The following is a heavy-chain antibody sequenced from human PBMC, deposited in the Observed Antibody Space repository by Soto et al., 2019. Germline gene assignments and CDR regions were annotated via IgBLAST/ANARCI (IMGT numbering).Heavy chain of an antibody. CDR1: GFTVSTNY. V-gene: IGHV3-53*01. D-gene: IGHD3-10*01. CDR3: ARGFPSMTYYGEYYFDY. CDR2: FYSGCST. J-gene: IGHJ4*02. Sequence: GGSLRLSCEAFGFTVSTNYMSWVRQTPGKGLEWVSVFYSGCSTFYADSVKGRFTISRDNSRNTLYLQMRSLRAEDTAVYYCARGFPSMTYYGEYYFDYWGQGTLVTVSS.